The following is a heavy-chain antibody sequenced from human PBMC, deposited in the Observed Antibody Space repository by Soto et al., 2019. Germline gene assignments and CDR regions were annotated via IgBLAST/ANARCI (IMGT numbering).Heavy chain of an antibody. Sequence: GGSLRLSCAASGFTFSTYSMSWVRQAPGKGLEWVSYISSTSNTIYYADSVKGRFTVSRDNAKNSLYLHMNSLSAEDTAVYYCARDRGCSGGICYRDLGYWGQGTLVTVSS. CDR3: ARDRGCSGGICYRDLGY. D-gene: IGHD2-15*01. CDR1: GFTFSTYS. V-gene: IGHV3-48*01. J-gene: IGHJ4*02. CDR2: ISSTSNTI.